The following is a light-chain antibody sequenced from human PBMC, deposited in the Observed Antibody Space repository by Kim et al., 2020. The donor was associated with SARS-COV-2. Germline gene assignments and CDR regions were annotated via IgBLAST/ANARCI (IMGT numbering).Light chain of an antibody. CDR3: SSYSTSSTLYV. J-gene: IGLJ1*01. CDR2: DVS. Sequence: SITISCTGGSSDIGTYHYVSWYQQHPGKAPKLMIYDVSNRPSGVSDRFSGSKSGNTASLTISGLQAEDEADYYCSSYSTSSTLYVFGTGTKVTVL. CDR1: SSDIGTYHY. V-gene: IGLV2-14*03.